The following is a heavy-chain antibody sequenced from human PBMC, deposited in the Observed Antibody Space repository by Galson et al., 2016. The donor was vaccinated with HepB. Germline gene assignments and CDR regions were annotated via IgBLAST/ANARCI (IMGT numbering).Heavy chain of an antibody. CDR2: ISYDGDNK. CDR3: ARVNYYDGSGYYGTYFDY. D-gene: IGHD3-22*01. CDR1: GFTFTNYA. Sequence: SLRLSCAASGFTFTNYAMHWVRQAPGKGLEWLAIISYDGDNKYYTDSVRGRFSLSRDNSKNSLFLQMNSLRAEDTAVYYCARVNYYDGSGYYGTYFDYWGQGILVTVSS. V-gene: IGHV3-30-3*01. J-gene: IGHJ4*02.